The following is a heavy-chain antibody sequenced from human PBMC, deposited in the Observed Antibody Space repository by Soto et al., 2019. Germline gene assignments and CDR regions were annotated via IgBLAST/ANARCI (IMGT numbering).Heavy chain of an antibody. J-gene: IGHJ6*04. CDR2: ISGSGGDT. CDR3: AKRADYYSLGTYYAHPWVSGGMDV. CDR1: GFTLSTFA. V-gene: IGHV3-23*01. D-gene: IGHD3-10*01. Sequence: EVQLLESGGGLVQPGGSLRLSCAASGFTLSTFAMSWVRQAPGKGLEWVSGISGSGGDTDYADSVKGRFTISRDNSKNALFLQMNSLTADDTAVYYCAKRADYYSLGTYYAHPWVSGGMDVGGEGTTVIVSS.